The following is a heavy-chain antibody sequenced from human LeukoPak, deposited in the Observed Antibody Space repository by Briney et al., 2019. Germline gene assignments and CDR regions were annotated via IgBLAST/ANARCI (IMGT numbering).Heavy chain of an antibody. CDR3: ARTVLAVAGTELGWFDP. J-gene: IGHJ5*02. CDR2: IYYSEIT. Sequence: SETLSLTCTVTGDSISSSGNFWARIRQPPGKGLEWIGNIYYSEITYSNPSLKSRLTISVDTSKNQFSLSLSSVTAADTAVYYCARTVLAVAGTELGWFDPWGPGTLVTVSS. V-gene: IGHV4-39*07. D-gene: IGHD6-19*01. CDR1: GDSISSSGNF.